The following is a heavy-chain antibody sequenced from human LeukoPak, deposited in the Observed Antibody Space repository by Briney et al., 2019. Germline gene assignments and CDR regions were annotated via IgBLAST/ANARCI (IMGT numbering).Heavy chain of an antibody. CDR1: GFTFSDFA. J-gene: IGHJ4*02. CDR3: ARVLHKRNYDSSTYYGY. Sequence: PGGSLRLSCAASGFTFSDFAMIWVRQPPGKGLEWVSSTFQGGGEIHYADSVRGRFTISRDNSRSTLFLQMNSLRAEDTAVYYCARVLHKRNYDSSTYYGYWGQGTLVTVSS. D-gene: IGHD3-22*01. V-gene: IGHV3-23*01. CDR2: TFQGGGEI.